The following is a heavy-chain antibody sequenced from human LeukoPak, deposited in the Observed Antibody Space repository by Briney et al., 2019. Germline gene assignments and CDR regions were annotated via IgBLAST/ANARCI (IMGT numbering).Heavy chain of an antibody. D-gene: IGHD6-13*01. Sequence: GASVKVSCKASGGTFSSYAISWVRQAPGQGLEWMGGIIPIFGTANYAQKFQGRVTITADESTSTAYMELSSLRSEDTAVYYCARGTWHSSRQDRDYYYYMDVWGKGTTVTVSS. CDR3: ARGTWHSSRQDRDYYYYMDV. CDR2: IIPIFGTA. J-gene: IGHJ6*03. CDR1: GGTFSSYA. V-gene: IGHV1-69*13.